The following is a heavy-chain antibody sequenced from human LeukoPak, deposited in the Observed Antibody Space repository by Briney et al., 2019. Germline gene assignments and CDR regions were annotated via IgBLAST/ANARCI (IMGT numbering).Heavy chain of an antibody. Sequence: PGGSLLLSCVASGFTFSSYEMNWLRQSPGKGLEWVSYISGSGTTMYYADSVKGRFTISRDNAKNSLYLQMNSLRAEDTAIYYCARSVQWLPYWGQGTLVTVSS. CDR2: ISGSGTTM. CDR3: ARSVQWLPY. V-gene: IGHV3-48*03. CDR1: GFTFSSYE. D-gene: IGHD6-19*01. J-gene: IGHJ4*02.